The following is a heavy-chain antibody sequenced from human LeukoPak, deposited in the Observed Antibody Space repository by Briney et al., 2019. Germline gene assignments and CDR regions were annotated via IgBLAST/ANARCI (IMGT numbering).Heavy chain of an antibody. Sequence: PSETLSLTCAVSGYSLGSGFYCGWVRQPRGKGLEWIGNMYHTGTIYYNPSLRSRLTISEDTSKSHFSLTVDSVTAADTAVYYCATGRYSGSVDYWGQGILVTVSS. J-gene: IGHJ4*02. CDR3: ATGRYSGSVDY. V-gene: IGHV4-38-2*01. CDR2: MYHTGTI. CDR1: GYSLGSGFY. D-gene: IGHD1-26*01.